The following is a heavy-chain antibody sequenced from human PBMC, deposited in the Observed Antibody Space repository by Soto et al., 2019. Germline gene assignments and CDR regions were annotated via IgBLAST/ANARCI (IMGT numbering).Heavy chain of an antibody. CDR1: VFTFSSYE. CDR3: ATVNWFDP. CDR2: ISSSGGTI. J-gene: IGHJ5*02. Sequence: PVGSLRLSFAASVFTFSSYEMNWVRQAPGKGLEWVSYISSSGGTIYYADSVKGRFTISRDNAKNSLYLQKNSLRAEDTAVYYCATVNWFDPWGQGTLVTVSA. V-gene: IGHV3-48*03.